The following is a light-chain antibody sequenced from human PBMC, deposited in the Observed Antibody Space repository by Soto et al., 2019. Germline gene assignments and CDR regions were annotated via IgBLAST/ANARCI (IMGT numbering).Light chain of an antibody. CDR2: RAS. CDR3: QQYGTSPPT. Sequence: DIQMTQSPSTLSASAGDRVTITCRASQNIDMYLAWYQQKPGQAPSLLIYRASSLQSGVPSRFSGSGSGTDFTLTISRLESEDFAVYFCQQYGTSPPTFGQGTKVEIK. V-gene: IGKV1-5*03. J-gene: IGKJ1*01. CDR1: QNIDMY.